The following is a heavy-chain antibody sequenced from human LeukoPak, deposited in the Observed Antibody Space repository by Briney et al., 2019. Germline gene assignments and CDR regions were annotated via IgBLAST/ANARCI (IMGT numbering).Heavy chain of an antibody. CDR3: AKDDDFWSGSSLDY. D-gene: IGHD3-3*01. CDR1: GFTFSIYA. V-gene: IGHV3-23*01. CDR2: ISGSGGST. Sequence: GGSLRLSCAASGFTFSIYAMSWVRQAPGKGLEWVSAISGSGGSTYYADSVKGRFTISRDNSKNTLYLQMNSLRAEDTAVYYCAKDDDFWSGSSLDYWGQGTLVTVPS. J-gene: IGHJ4*02.